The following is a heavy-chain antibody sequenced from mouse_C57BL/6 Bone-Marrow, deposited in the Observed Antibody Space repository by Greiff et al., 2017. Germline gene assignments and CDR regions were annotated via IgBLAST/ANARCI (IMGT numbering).Heavy chain of an antibody. CDR1: GYTFTSYW. J-gene: IGHJ2*01. CDR3: AKTCSDY. Sequence: VQLQQPGAELVRPGTSVKLSCKASGYTFTSYWMHWVKQRPGQGLEWIGVIDPSDSYTNYTQKFKGKATLTVDTSSSTAYMQLSSLTSEDSAVYYCAKTCSDYWGQGTTLTVSS. CDR2: IDPSDSYT. V-gene: IGHV1-59*01.